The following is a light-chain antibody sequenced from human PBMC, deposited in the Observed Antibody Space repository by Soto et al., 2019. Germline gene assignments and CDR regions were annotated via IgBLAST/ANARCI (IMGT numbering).Light chain of an antibody. Sequence: DIQMTQSPSTLSASVRDRVTITCRASQTINSWLAWYQQRPGKAPRLLIYKASTSESGVPSRFSGSGSGTEFTLTISTLQPDDFATYYCQQYDSIPYTFGQGTKLDIK. V-gene: IGKV1-5*03. CDR1: QTINSW. CDR2: KAS. CDR3: QQYDSIPYT. J-gene: IGKJ2*01.